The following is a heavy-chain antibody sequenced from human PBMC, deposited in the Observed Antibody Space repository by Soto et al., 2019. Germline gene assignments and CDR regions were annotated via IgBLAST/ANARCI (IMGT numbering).Heavy chain of an antibody. CDR2: IYHSGST. Sequence: SETLSLTCAVSGGSISSGGYSWSWIRQPPGKGLEWIGYIYHSGSTYYNPSLKSRVTISVDRSKNQFSLKLSSVTAADTAVYYCARAQNILTGYFDYWGQGTLVTVSS. CDR3: ARAQNILTGYFDY. V-gene: IGHV4-30-2*01. J-gene: IGHJ4*02. D-gene: IGHD3-9*01. CDR1: GGSISSGGYS.